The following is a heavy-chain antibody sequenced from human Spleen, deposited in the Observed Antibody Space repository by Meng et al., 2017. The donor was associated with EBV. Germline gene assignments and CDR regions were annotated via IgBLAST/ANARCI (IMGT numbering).Heavy chain of an antibody. CDR3: ARGLFCSGGSRYSGGANWFDP. Sequence: QGQLCEPGPQHVVPSETLALTCTGSGDSVSLRDPYWGWIRQPPGRGLEWIGYIYYSESTNYNPSLKSRVTISVDTSKNQFSLKLSSVTAADTAVYYCARGLFCSGGSRYSGGANWFDPWGQGTLVTVSS. D-gene: IGHD2-15*01. CDR2: IYYSEST. CDR1: GDSVSLRDPY. J-gene: IGHJ5*02. V-gene: IGHV4-61*08.